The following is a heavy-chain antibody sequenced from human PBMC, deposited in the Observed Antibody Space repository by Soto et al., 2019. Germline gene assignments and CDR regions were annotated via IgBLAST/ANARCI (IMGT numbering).Heavy chain of an antibody. V-gene: IGHV3-23*05. D-gene: IGHD5-12*01. Sequence: DVQLLQSGGGLAQPGGSLRLSCAASGFIFGNHVISWVRQAPGKGLEWVSTISGTGTVTKYAASVRGRFIISRDKNTVNLEMSSLGVDDSAVYYCSKNRGGYSAYDTWAQGTLVTVSS. J-gene: IGHJ5*02. CDR2: ISGTGTVT. CDR3: SKNRGGYSAYDT. CDR1: GFIFGNHV.